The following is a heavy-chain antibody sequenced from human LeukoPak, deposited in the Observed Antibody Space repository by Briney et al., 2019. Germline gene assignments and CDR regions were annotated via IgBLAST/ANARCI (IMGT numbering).Heavy chain of an antibody. D-gene: IGHD3-3*01. V-gene: IGHV3-11*04. Sequence: GGSLRLSCAASGFTFSDYYMSWIRQAPGKGLEWVSYISSSGSTIYYADSVKGRFTISRDNAKNSLYLQMNSLRAEDTAVYYCARDRYYDFWSGYYIDYWGQGTLVTVSS. CDR3: ARDRYYDFWSGYYIDY. J-gene: IGHJ4*02. CDR1: GFTFSDYY. CDR2: ISSSGSTI.